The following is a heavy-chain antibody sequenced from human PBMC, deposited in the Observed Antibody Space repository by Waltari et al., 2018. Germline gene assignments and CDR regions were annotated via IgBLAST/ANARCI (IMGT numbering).Heavy chain of an antibody. CDR3: VRDLTGEQWPNDY. CDR1: GFTFSSYG. V-gene: IGHV3-30*02. CDR2: IDDDGNIK. D-gene: IGHD6-19*01. Sequence: QVQLVESGGGVVQPGGSLRLSCAASGFTFSSYGMHWVRQAPGKGLEWVAFIDDDGNIKYYADSVKGRFTISRDDSKNTLYLQMNSLRGDDTAVYYCVRDLTGEQWPNDYWGQGTLVIVSS. J-gene: IGHJ4*02.